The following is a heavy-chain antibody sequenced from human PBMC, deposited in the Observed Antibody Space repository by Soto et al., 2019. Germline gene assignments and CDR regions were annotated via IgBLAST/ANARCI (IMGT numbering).Heavy chain of an antibody. Sequence: SETLSLTCTVSGGSISSYYWSWIRQPPGKGLEWIGYIYYSGSTNYNPSLKSRVTISVDTSKNQFSLKLSSVTAADTAVYYCARDSHYDILTGYYNYFDYWGQGTLVTVSS. CDR3: ARDSHYDILTGYYNYFDY. D-gene: IGHD3-9*01. CDR2: IYYSGST. J-gene: IGHJ4*02. CDR1: GGSISSYY. V-gene: IGHV4-59*01.